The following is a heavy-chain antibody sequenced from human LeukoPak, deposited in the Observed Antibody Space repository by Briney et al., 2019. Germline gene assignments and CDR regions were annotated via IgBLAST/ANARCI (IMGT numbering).Heavy chain of an antibody. CDR1: GGSISNYY. CDR2: IHYSGST. CDR3: ARRRSFDWSNWFDP. D-gene: IGHD3-9*01. Sequence: PSETLSLTCTVSGGSISNYYWSWIRQPPGKGLEWIGYIHYSGSTNYNPSLKSRVTISVDTSKNQFSLKLSSVTAADTAVYYCARRRSFDWSNWFDPWGQGTLVTVSS. V-gene: IGHV4-59*01. J-gene: IGHJ5*02.